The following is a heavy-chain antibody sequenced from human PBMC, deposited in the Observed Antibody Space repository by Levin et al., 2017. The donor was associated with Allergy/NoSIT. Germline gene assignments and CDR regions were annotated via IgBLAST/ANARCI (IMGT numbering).Heavy chain of an antibody. CDR3: ARTQGYDFWSGYSPVPLFDP. CDR2: IYYSGST. J-gene: IGHJ5*02. V-gene: IGHV4-59*01. D-gene: IGHD3-3*01. CDR1: GGSISSYY. Sequence: SETLSLTCTVSGGSISSYYWSWIRQPPGKGLEWIGYIYYSGSTNYNPSLKSRVTISVDTSKNQFSLKLSSVTAADTAVYYCARTQGYDFWSGYSPVPLFDPWGQGTLVTVSS.